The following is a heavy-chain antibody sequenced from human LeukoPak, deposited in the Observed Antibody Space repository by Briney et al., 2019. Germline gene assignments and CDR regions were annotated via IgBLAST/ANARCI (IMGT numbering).Heavy chain of an antibody. J-gene: IGHJ4*02. CDR3: ARDRDS. V-gene: IGHV3-53*01. CDR2: IYSGGST. Sequence: PGASLRLSCAASGFSFSAYSMSWVRQAPGKGLEWVSVIYSGGSTYYADSVKGRFTISRDNSKNTLYLQMNSLRAEDTAVYYCARDRDSWGQGTLVTVSS. D-gene: IGHD3-22*01. CDR1: GFSFSAYS.